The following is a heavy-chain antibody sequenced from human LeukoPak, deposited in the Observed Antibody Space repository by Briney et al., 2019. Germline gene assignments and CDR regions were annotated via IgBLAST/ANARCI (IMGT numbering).Heavy chain of an antibody. V-gene: IGHV4-34*01. Sequence: KPSETLSLTCAVYGGSFSGYYWSWIRQPPGKGLEWIGEINHSGSTNYNPSLKSRVTISVDTSKNQFSLKLSSVTAADTAVYYCARVSWPTSYFDCSGQGALVTVSS. CDR2: INHSGST. CDR1: GGSFSGYY. D-gene: IGHD5-12*01. J-gene: IGHJ4*02. CDR3: ARVSWPTSYFDC.